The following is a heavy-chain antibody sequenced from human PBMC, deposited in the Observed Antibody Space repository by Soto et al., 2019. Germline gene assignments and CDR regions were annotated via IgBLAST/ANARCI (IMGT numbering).Heavy chain of an antibody. J-gene: IGHJ6*02. Sequence: GGSLRLSCAASGFTFSSYSMNWVRQAPGKGLEWVASITCSGSNKYYADSVKGRFTISRDNSKNTLYLQMNSLRAEDTAVYYCARAIASGEYGMDVWGQGTTVTVSS. CDR3: ARAIASGEYGMDV. CDR1: GFTFSSYS. V-gene: IGHV3-21*01. CDR2: ITCSGSNK. D-gene: IGHD3-10*01.